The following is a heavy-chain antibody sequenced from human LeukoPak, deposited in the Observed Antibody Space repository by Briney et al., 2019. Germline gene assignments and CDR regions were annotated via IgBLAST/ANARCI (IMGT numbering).Heavy chain of an antibody. J-gene: IGHJ4*02. V-gene: IGHV4-39*07. D-gene: IGHD1-7*01. CDR2: IYYSGNT. CDR3: ARSGFGTTNIYSYFAY. CDR1: GDPISSSSHS. Sequence: SETLSLTCSVSGDPISSSSHSWGWIRQPPGKGLEWIGTIYYSGNTYYNPSLKSRVTISADTSKNHFSLTLTSVAAADTAIYYCARSGFGTTNIYSYFAYWGQGTLVTVSS.